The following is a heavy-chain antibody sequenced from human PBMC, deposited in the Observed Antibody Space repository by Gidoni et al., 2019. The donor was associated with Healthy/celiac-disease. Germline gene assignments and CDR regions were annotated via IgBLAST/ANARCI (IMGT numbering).Heavy chain of an antibody. J-gene: IGHJ4*02. CDR3: ASVGYCSGGSCAFDY. D-gene: IGHD2-15*01. CDR1: GYSISSGYY. Sequence: PGLVKPSETLSLTFAVSGYSISSGYYWGWIRQPPGKGLEWIGSIYHSGSTYYNPSLKSRVTISVDTSKNQFSLKLSSVTAADTAVYYCASVGYCSGGSCAFDYWGQGTLVTVSS. V-gene: IGHV4-38-2*01. CDR2: IYHSGST.